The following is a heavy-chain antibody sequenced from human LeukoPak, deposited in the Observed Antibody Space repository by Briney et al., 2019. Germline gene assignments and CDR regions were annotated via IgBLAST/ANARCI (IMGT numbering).Heavy chain of an antibody. D-gene: IGHD5-18*01. CDR3: ARLYSYGYSLDY. Sequence: SVKVSCKASGGTFSSYAISWVRQAPGQGLEWMGRIIPILGIANYAQKFQGRVTITADKSTSTAYMELSSLRSEDTAVYYCARLYSYGYSLDYWGQGTLVTVSS. CDR2: IIPILGIA. CDR1: GGTFSSYA. V-gene: IGHV1-69*04. J-gene: IGHJ4*02.